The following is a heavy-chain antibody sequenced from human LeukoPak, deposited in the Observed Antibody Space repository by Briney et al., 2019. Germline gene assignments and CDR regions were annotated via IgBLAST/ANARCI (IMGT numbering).Heavy chain of an antibody. V-gene: IGHV4-38-2*01. CDR1: GYSISSGYY. CDR2: IYHSGST. CDR3: ARAQSYYHSSGYYYASFFDH. J-gene: IGHJ4*02. Sequence: PSETPSRTCAVSGYSISSGYYWGWIRQPPGKGLEWIGSIYHSGSTYYNPSLKSRVTISLDTSKNQFSLKLSSVTAADAAVYYCARAQSYYHSSGYYYASFFDHWGQGTLVTVSS. D-gene: IGHD3-22*01.